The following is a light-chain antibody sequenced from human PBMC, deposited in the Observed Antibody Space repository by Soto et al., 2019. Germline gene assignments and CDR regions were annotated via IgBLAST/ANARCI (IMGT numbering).Light chain of an antibody. V-gene: IGKV1-5*01. J-gene: IGKJ1*01. CDR1: RSISTG. CDR2: DAS. Sequence: DIQMTQSPSTLSASVGDRVTITCRASRSISTGLAWYQQKPGKAPNLLIYDASSLGSGVPSRFSGSGSGTEFTLTISSLQPDDFATYYCQQYNTYWTFGQGTKVDI. CDR3: QQYNTYWT.